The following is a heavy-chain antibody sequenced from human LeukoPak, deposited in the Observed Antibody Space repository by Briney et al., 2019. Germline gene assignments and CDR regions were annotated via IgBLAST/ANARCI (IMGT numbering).Heavy chain of an antibody. J-gene: IGHJ4*02. Sequence: ASVKVACKTSGYRFTDDYMHWVRQAPGQGLEWMGWINPDSGFTNYAPKFQGRVIMTRDTSISTANMEVRRLRYDDTAMYYCAPTSEAYTSNWSVWGQGTLVTVSP. CDR1: GYRFTDDY. D-gene: IGHD3-16*01. V-gene: IGHV1-2*02. CDR3: APTSEAYTSNWSV. CDR2: INPDSGFT.